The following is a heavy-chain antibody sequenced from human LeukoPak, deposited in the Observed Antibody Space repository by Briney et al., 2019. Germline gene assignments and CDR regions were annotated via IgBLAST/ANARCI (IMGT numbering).Heavy chain of an antibody. Sequence: DPGGSLRLSCAASGLTVSSNYMSWVRQAPGKGLEWVSTISGSGDSTWYADSVRGRFTTSRDNSKNTLHLLMNSLRAEDTAVYYCAAGSPRPETGYPALAPFDYWGQGTLVTVSS. V-gene: IGHV3-23*01. CDR2: ISGSGDST. D-gene: IGHD1-14*01. J-gene: IGHJ4*02. CDR1: GLTVSSNY. CDR3: AAGSPRPETGYPALAPFDY.